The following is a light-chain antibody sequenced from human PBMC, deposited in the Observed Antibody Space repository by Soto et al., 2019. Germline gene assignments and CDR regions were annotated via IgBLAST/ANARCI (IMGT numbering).Light chain of an antibody. Sequence: DIQMTQSPSSLSASVGDRVTITCQARQDISDYLNWYQQKPGKAPKLLIYDASNLEPGAPSRFSGGGFGTDFSFTISSLESEDFAVYYCHQRRQWPLTFGGGTKVEI. V-gene: IGKV1-33*01. CDR1: QDISDY. J-gene: IGKJ4*01. CDR2: DAS. CDR3: HQRRQWPLT.